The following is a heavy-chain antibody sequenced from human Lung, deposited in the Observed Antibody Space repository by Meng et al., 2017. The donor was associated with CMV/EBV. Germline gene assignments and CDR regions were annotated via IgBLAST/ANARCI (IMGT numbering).Heavy chain of an antibody. Sequence: ASGSTFTGSSLHWVRQAPGQGLEWMGWINPNSGGTNYAQKFQGRVTMTRDTSISTAYMELSRLRSDDTAVYYCARIASSGSYYPFDYWGQGTLVTVSS. D-gene: IGHD1-26*01. CDR2: INPNSGGT. V-gene: IGHV1-2*02. J-gene: IGHJ4*02. CDR3: ARIASSGSYYPFDY. CDR1: GSTFTGSS.